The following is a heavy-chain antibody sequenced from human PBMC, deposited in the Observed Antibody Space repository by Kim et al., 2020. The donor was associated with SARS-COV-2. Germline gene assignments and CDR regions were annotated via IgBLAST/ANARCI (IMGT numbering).Heavy chain of an antibody. J-gene: IGHJ4*02. D-gene: IGHD3-22*01. V-gene: IGHV3-15*01. Sequence: GGSLRLSCAASGFTFSNAWMSWVRQAPGKGLEWVGRIKSKTDGGTTDYAAPVKGRFTISRDDSKNTLYLQMNSLKTEDTAVYYCTTGITMIVVVGKRALFDYWCQGTLVTVSS. CDR2: IKSKTDGGTT. CDR1: GFTFSNAW. CDR3: TTGITMIVVVGKRALFDY.